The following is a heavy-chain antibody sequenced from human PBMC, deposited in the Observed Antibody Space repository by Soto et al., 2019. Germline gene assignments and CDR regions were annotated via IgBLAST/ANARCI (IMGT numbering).Heavy chain of an antibody. CDR2: ISGYNGDT. CDR3: AKNGQPPYYYYGLDV. D-gene: IGHD2-8*01. V-gene: IGHV1-18*01. J-gene: IGHJ6*02. CDR1: GYTFTRYG. Sequence: QGHLVQSGAEVKKPGASVKVSCKASGYTFTRYGISWVRQAPGQGLEWMGWISGYNGDTNYVQNLQDRVTMTIDTSTNSAYMELRSLTSDDTAVYYCAKNGQPPYYYYGLDVWGQGTKVTVSS.